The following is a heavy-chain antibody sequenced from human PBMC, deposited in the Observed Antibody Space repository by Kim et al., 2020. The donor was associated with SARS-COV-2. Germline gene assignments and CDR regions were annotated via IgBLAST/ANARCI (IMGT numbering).Heavy chain of an antibody. CDR3: ARGSPTTVTPWDY. J-gene: IGHJ4*02. V-gene: IGHV3-53*01. Sequence: WGSLRLSCEASGFAVSSNYMSWVRQAPGEGPEWISVFYATGGTQYAESLRGRFTISRDTSKNTLYLQINSLRTEDTAMYYCARGSPTTVTPWDYWGRGTLVTVSS. D-gene: IGHD4-17*01. CDR2: FYATGGT. CDR1: GFAVSSNY.